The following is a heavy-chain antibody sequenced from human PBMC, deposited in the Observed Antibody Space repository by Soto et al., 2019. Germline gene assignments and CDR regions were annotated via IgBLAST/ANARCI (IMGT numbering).Heavy chain of an antibody. V-gene: IGHV1-69*06. Sequence: QVQLVQSGAEVKKPGSSVKVSCKASGGTFSSYAISWVRQAPGQGLEWIGGIIPIFGTANYAQKFQGRVTITADKSTSTAYMELSSLRSEDTAVYYCAREDYGDYSYYYYGMDVWGQGTTVTVSS. CDR2: IIPIFGTA. J-gene: IGHJ6*02. D-gene: IGHD4-17*01. CDR3: AREDYGDYSYYYYGMDV. CDR1: GGTFSSYA.